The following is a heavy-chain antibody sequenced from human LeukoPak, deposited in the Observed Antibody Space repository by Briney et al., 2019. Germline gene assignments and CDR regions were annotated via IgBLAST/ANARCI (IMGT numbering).Heavy chain of an antibody. CDR1: GFTFSSYA. CDR3: ARGGVGATDY. D-gene: IGHD1-26*01. V-gene: IGHV3-23*01. Sequence: GGSLRLSCVASGFTFSSYAMSWVRQAPGKGLEWVSAISGSGGSTYYADSVKGRFTISRDNAKNTMYLQMNSLSAEDTAVYYCARGGVGATDYWGQGTLVTVSS. J-gene: IGHJ4*02. CDR2: ISGSGGST.